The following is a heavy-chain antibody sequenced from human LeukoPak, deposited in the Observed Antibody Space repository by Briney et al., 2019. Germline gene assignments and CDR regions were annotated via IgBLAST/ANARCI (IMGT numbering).Heavy chain of an antibody. J-gene: IGHJ4*02. D-gene: IGHD3-22*01. CDR2: ISCSGGST. CDR1: GITLSNYG. Sequence: GGSLRLSCAVSGITLSNYGMSWVRPAPGMELEWVAVISCSGGSTHYADSVKGPFTISRDNPKTTLVLKMISLRAEATAVYFCAKRGFVIRVILAGFHKEAYYVDTWGEEALLTVSS. CDR3: AKRGFVIRVILAGFHKEAYYVDT. V-gene: IGHV3-23*01.